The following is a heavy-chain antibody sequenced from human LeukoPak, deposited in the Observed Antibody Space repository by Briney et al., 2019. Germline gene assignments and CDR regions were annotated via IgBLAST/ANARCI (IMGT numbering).Heavy chain of an antibody. D-gene: IGHD2-15*01. CDR1: GGTFSSYA. CDR2: IIPIFGTA. J-gene: IGHJ4*02. Sequence: SVKVSCKASGGTFSSYAISWVRQAPGQGLEWMGGIIPIFGTANYAQKFQGRVTITADKSTSTAYMELSSLRFEDTAVYYCARVEGYCSGGSCYLDYWGQGTLVTVSS. V-gene: IGHV1-69*06. CDR3: ARVEGYCSGGSCYLDY.